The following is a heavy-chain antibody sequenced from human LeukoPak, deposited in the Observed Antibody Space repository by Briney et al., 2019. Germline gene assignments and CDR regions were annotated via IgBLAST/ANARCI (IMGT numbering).Heavy chain of an antibody. Sequence: PSETLSLTCTVSGGSVSSGSYYWSWIRQPPGKGLEWIGYIYYSGSTNYNPSLKSRVTKSVDTSKNQFSLKLSSVTAADTAVYYCVRDFYDSSLFDGFDIWGQGTMVTVSS. CDR1: GGSVSSGSYY. CDR2: IYYSGST. D-gene: IGHD3-22*01. J-gene: IGHJ3*02. CDR3: VRDFYDSSLFDGFDI. V-gene: IGHV4-61*01.